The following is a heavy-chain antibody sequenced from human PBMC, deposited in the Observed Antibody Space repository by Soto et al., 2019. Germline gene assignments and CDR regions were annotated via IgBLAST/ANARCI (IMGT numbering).Heavy chain of an antibody. J-gene: IGHJ4*02. D-gene: IGHD1-26*01. Sequence: PSETLSLNCPFSGFSISSGGYYRSWVRQYPGKGLEWIGSIHYSGSIYYSPSLRSRLTMSADTSKNQFSLKLSSVTVAYTAVYYCTRGLDRAKLGYWGQGIQVTVSS. CDR2: IHYSGSI. CDR1: GFSISSGGYY. V-gene: IGHV4-31*03. CDR3: TRGLDRAKLGY.